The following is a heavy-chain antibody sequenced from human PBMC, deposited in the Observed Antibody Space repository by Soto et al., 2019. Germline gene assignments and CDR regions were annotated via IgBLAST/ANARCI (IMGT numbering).Heavy chain of an antibody. Sequence: SETLSLTCTVSGGSISSGGYYWSWIRQHPGKGLEWIGYIYYSGSTYYNPSLKSRVTISVDASKNQFSLKLSSVTAADTAVYYCARGRILAYSSGWQFDYWGQGTLVTVSS. V-gene: IGHV4-31*03. J-gene: IGHJ4*02. D-gene: IGHD6-19*01. CDR2: IYYSGST. CDR3: ARGRILAYSSGWQFDY. CDR1: GGSISSGGYY.